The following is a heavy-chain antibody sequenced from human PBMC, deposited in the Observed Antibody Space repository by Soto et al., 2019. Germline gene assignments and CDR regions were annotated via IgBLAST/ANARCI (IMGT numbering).Heavy chain of an antibody. Sequence: PVGSLRLSCAASGLTFSNYWMHWVRQAPGKGLEWISRINDDGSRTDYADSVEGRLTISRDNTKNTLYLQMNSLRAEDTAVYYCAMRFCSGSGCYPYFNFWGQGTQVTVSS. V-gene: IGHV3-74*01. J-gene: IGHJ4*02. CDR1: GLTFSNYW. CDR3: AMRFCSGSGCYPYFNF. D-gene: IGHD2-15*01. CDR2: INDDGSRT.